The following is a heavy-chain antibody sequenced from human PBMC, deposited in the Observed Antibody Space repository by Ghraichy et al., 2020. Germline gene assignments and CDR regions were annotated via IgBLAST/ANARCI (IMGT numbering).Heavy chain of an antibody. CDR2: IYYSGST. D-gene: IGHD6-6*01. V-gene: IGHV4-39*01. J-gene: IGHJ5*02. Sequence: SETLSLTCIFSGDSISSIYYWVWIRQPPGKGLDWIGSIYYSGSTYSNPSLKSRVTISVDTSKNQSSLNLNSVTAADTAVYYCAGHLTYSSSTGRFAPWGKESLVTVPP. CDR3: AGHLTYSSSTGRFAP. CDR1: GDSISSIYY.